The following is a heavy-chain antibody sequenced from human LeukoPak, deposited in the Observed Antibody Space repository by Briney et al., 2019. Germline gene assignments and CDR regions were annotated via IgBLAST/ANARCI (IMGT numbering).Heavy chain of an antibody. V-gene: IGHV3-74*03. Sequence: GGSLRLSCASCGFTFRRDWLHWVRQARGKGRVGVSRISDDGSITTYADFVKGRLTISRGNAKSTVFLQMNSLRAEDTAVYFCVRRYYEYTVSDRHFDYWGQGILVTVSS. CDR1: GFTFRRDW. J-gene: IGHJ4*02. CDR3: VRRYYEYTVSDRHFDY. CDR2: ISDDGSIT. D-gene: IGHD3-22*01.